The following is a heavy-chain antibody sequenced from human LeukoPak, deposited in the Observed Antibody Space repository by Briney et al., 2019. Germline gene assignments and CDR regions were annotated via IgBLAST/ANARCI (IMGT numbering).Heavy chain of an antibody. Sequence: PGGSLRLSCAASGFTFSSYWMSWVRQAPGKGLEWVGRIKSKTDGGTTDYAAPVKGRFTISRDDSKNTLYLQMNSLKTEDTTVYYCTTDLYYDYVWGSYRHFDYWGQGTLVTVSS. CDR3: TTDLYYDYVWGSYRHFDY. D-gene: IGHD3-16*02. J-gene: IGHJ4*02. CDR1: GFTFSSYW. V-gene: IGHV3-15*01. CDR2: IKSKTDGGTT.